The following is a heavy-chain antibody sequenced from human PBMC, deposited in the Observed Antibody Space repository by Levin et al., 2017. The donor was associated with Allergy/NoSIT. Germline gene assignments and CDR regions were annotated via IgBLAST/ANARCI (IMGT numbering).Heavy chain of an antibody. V-gene: IGHV4-59*08. CDR1: GGSISSYY. J-gene: IGHJ6*02. CDR3: ARAIAGGVAVAGRYDYYGMDV. D-gene: IGHD6-19*01. Sequence: SETLSLTCTVSGGSISSYYWSWIRQPPGKGLEWIGYIYYSGSTNYNPSLKSRVTISVDTSKNQFSLKLSSVTAADTAVYYCARAIAGGVAVAGRYDYYGMDVWGQGTTVTVSS. CDR2: IYYSGST.